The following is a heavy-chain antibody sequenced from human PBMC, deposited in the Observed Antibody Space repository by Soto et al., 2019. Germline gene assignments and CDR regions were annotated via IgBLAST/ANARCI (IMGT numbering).Heavy chain of an antibody. J-gene: IGHJ4*02. CDR3: ARDIVSIYYFDY. CDR2: IWYDGSNK. Sequence: PGGSLRLSCAASGFTFSSYCMHWVRQAPGKGLEWVAVIWYDGSNKYYADSVKGRFTISRDNSKNTLYLQMNSLRAEDTAVYYCARDIVSIYYFDYWGQGTLVTVSS. V-gene: IGHV3-33*01. D-gene: IGHD2-15*01. CDR1: GFTFSSYC.